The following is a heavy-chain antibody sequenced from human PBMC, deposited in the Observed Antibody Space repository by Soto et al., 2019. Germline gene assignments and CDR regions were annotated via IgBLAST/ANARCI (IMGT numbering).Heavy chain of an antibody. V-gene: IGHV1-3*04. CDR2: INIGSGNT. CDR1: GYAFSSYA. CDR3: ARDTALSDV. D-gene: IGHD4-17*01. Sequence: ASVKVSCKASGYAFSSYAMHWVRQAPGQRLEWMGWINIGSGNTNYAQKLQGRVTITRDTSASIAYMELSSLRSEDTAVYYCARDTALSDVSGKGTTVTVSS. J-gene: IGHJ6*04.